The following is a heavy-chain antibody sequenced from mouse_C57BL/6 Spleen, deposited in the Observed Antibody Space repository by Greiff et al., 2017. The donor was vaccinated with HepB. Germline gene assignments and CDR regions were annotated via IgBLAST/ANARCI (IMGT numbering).Heavy chain of an antibody. CDR3: TSYYGNKGFAY. CDR1: GYTFTSYW. V-gene: IGHV1-5*01. CDR2: IYPGNSDT. D-gene: IGHD2-1*01. Sequence: EVQGVESGTVLARPGASVKMSCKTSGYTFTSYWMHWVKQRPGQGLEWIGAIYPGNSDTSYNQKFKGKAKLTAVTSASTAYMELSSLTNEDSAVYCGTSYYGNKGFAYWGQRTLVTVSA. J-gene: IGHJ3*01.